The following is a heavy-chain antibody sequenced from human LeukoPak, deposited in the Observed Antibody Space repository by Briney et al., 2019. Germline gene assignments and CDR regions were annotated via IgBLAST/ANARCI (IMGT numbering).Heavy chain of an antibody. CDR3: ARGLLWFGELLHGPEYGMDV. CDR1: GGSISSGGYY. J-gene: IGHJ6*02. Sequence: PSQTLSLTCTVSGGSISSGGYYWSWIRQHPGKGLEWIGYIYYSGSTYYNPSLKSRVTISVDTSKNQFSLKLSSVTAADTAVYYCARGLLWFGELLHGPEYGMDVWGQGTTVTVSS. V-gene: IGHV4-31*03. D-gene: IGHD3-10*01. CDR2: IYYSGST.